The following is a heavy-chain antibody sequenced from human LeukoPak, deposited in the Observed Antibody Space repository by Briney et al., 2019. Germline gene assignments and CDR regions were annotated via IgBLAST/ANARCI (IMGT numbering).Heavy chain of an antibody. CDR1: GYSFANFW. CDR2: IYPGDSGT. CDR3: ALGGVTLAGWFDP. D-gene: IGHD4-23*01. J-gene: IGHJ5*02. V-gene: IGHV5-51*01. Sequence: GESLRISCKGSGYSFANFWIGWVRQMPGKGLEWMGIIYPGDSGTTYSPSFQGQVTISADKSISTAYLQWSSLKPSDTAMYYCALGGVTLAGWFDPWGQGTLVTVSS.